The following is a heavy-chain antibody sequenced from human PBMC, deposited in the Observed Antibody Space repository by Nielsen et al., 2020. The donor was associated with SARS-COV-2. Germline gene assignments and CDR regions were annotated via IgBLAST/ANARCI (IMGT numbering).Heavy chain of an antibody. CDR3: ARDDLAAAYDAFDI. CDR2: INHSGST. CDR1: GGSFSGYY. D-gene: IGHD6-13*01. V-gene: IGHV4-34*01. Sequence: SETLSLTCAVYGGSFSGYYWSWIRQPPGKGLEWIGEINHSGSTNYNPSLKGRVTISVDTSKNQFSLKLSSVTAADTAVYYCARDDLAAAYDAFDIWGQGTMVTVSS. J-gene: IGHJ3*02.